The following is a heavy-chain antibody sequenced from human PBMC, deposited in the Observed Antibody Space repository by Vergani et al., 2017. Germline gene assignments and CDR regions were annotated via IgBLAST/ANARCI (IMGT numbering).Heavy chain of an antibody. J-gene: IGHJ4*02. V-gene: IGHV4-39*01. Sequence: QLQLQESCPGLVKPSETLSLICTVSGGSISSSSYYWGWIRQPPGKRLEWIGSIYYSGSTYYNPSLKSRGSISVDTSKNQYSLKLSSVTVADTAVYYWARQVVVNTGILEHFCYLCQGNLVSGSS. D-gene: IGHD3-22*01. CDR3: ARQVVVNTGILEHFCY. CDR1: GGSISSSSYY. CDR2: IYYSGST.